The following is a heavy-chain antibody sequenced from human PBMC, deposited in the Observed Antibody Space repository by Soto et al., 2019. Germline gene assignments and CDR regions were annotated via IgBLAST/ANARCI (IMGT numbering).Heavy chain of an antibody. CDR2: RYYSEST. D-gene: IGHD2-15*01. CDR3: ARTKCSGGSCYSWSLDY. J-gene: IGHJ4*02. Sequence: PSETLSLTCTVSGGSITTGGYYWSWIRQLPGKGLGWIGHRYYSESTYYNPSLKSRVSISLDTSKNQFPLKLSFVTAADTAMYYCARTKCSGGSCYSWSLDYWGQGTPVTVSS. CDR1: GGSITTGGYY. V-gene: IGHV4-31*03.